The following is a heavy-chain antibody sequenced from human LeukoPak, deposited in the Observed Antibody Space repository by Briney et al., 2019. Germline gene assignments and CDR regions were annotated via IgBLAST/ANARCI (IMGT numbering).Heavy chain of an antibody. CDR1: GFTFSSYW. J-gene: IGHJ4*02. D-gene: IGHD4-11*01. CDR2: IKQDASEQ. CDR3: VRYRMVYDYTDARRDY. Sequence: GGSLRLSCVGSGFTFSSYWMTWVRQAPGKGLEWVANIKQDASEQNYVDSVKGRFTISRDNAKNSLSLQMNSLRADDTAVYYCVRYRMVYDYTDARRDYWGQGTLVTVSS. V-gene: IGHV3-7*03.